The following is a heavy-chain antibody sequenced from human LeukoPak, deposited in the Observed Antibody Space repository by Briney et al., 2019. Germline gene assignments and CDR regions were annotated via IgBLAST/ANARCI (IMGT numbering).Heavy chain of an antibody. CDR1: GFTFNNYA. CDR3: ARWGNDYSQFDS. Sequence: GGSLRLSRAASGFTFNNYAMTCVRQAPGKGLEWVSVVSGSGDNTNYADSVKGRFTISRDNSKNTLFLQMNSLRTEDTAVYFCARWGNDYSQFDSWGQGTLVTVS. V-gene: IGHV3-23*01. D-gene: IGHD4-11*01. J-gene: IGHJ4*02. CDR2: VSGSGDNT.